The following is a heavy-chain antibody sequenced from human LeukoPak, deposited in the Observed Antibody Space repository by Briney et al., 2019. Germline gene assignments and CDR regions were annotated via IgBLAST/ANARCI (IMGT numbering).Heavy chain of an antibody. Sequence: GGSLRLSCAASGFTFSSHWMHWVRQAPGKGLVWVSRINTDGSSTSYADSVKGRFTISRDNAKYTLDLQMNSLRAEDTAVYYCVRGYSNRFDYWGQGTLVTVSS. V-gene: IGHV3-74*01. CDR3: VRGYSNRFDY. CDR1: GFTFSSHW. CDR2: INTDGSST. J-gene: IGHJ4*02. D-gene: IGHD4-11*01.